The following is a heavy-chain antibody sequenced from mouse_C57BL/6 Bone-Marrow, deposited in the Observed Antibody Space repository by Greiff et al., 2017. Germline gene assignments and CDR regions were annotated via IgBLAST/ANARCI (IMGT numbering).Heavy chain of an antibody. J-gene: IGHJ1*03. CDR2: ISNLAYSI. Sequence: EVQGVESGGGLVQPGGSLKLSCAASGFTFSDYGMAWVRQAPRKGPEWVAFISNLAYSIYYADTVTGRFTISRENAKNTLYLEMSSLRSEDTAMYYCARRWGYDWYFDVWGTGTTVTVSS. CDR3: ARRWGYDWYFDV. D-gene: IGHD2-2*01. V-gene: IGHV5-15*04. CDR1: GFTFSDYG.